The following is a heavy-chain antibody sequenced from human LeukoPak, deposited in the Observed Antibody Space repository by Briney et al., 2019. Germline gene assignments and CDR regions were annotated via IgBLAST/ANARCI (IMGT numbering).Heavy chain of an antibody. Sequence: SVARSLASPVSGGSIRSFYWSWIRPPPGKGLGWIGYNYYSGITNYNPSLTSRVTISVDTSKNQVSLKLSSVTVADTAVYYCARDGDPVYYDILTGYYIGAFDIWGQGTMVTVSS. CDR2: NYYSGIT. CDR3: ARDGDPVYYDILTGYYIGAFDI. J-gene: IGHJ3*02. CDR1: GGSIRSFY. V-gene: IGHV4-59*13. D-gene: IGHD3-9*01.